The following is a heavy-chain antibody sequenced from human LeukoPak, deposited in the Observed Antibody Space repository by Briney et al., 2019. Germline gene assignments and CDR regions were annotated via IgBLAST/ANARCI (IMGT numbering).Heavy chain of an antibody. Sequence: ASVKVSCKASGYTFTCYFMHWVRQAPGQGLEWMGRINPNSGGTNYAQKFQGRVTMTSDTSISTAYMELSRLRSDDTAVYYCARGRPSTNRNNINWFDPWGQGTLVTVSS. V-gene: IGHV1-2*06. J-gene: IGHJ5*02. D-gene: IGHD2/OR15-2a*01. CDR1: GYTFTCYF. CDR2: INPNSGGT. CDR3: ARGRPSTNRNNINWFDP.